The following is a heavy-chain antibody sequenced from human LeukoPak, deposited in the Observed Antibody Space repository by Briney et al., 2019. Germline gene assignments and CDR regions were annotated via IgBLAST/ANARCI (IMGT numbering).Heavy chain of an antibody. J-gene: IGHJ6*02. Sequence: GGSLRLSCAASGFTFSTFAMNWVRQAPGKGLEWVSAISGSGDVTYFGDSVKGRFTISRDNSKNTLYLQMNSLRAEDTAVYYCAKDPGYSYGYDYYYGMDVWGQGTTVTVSS. CDR3: AKDPGYSYGYDYYYGMDV. CDR1: GFTFSTFA. D-gene: IGHD5-18*01. V-gene: IGHV3-23*01. CDR2: ISGSGDVT.